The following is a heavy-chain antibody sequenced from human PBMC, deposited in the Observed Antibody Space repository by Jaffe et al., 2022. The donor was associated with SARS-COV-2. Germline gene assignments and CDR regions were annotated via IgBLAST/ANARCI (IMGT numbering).Heavy chain of an antibody. CDR1: GFTFGEYA. CDR2: IRGKAYAGTT. Sequence: EVQLVESGGGLVQPGRSLRLSCTASGFTFGEYAMSWVRQAPGKGLEWVGFIRGKAYAGTTEYAASVKGRFTISRDDSKSIAYLQMNSLRTEDTAVYWCTRAYDMVGARAFYYYYGMDVWGQGTTVTVSS. V-gene: IGHV3-49*04. D-gene: IGHD1-26*01. J-gene: IGHJ6*02. CDR3: TRAYDMVGARAFYYYYGMDV.